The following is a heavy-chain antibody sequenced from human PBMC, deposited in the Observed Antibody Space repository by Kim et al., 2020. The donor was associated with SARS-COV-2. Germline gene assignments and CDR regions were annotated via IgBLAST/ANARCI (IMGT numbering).Heavy chain of an antibody. V-gene: IGHV1-46*01. CDR1: GYTFTSYY. J-gene: IGHJ4*02. CDR2: INPSGGST. Sequence: ASVKVSCKASGYTFTSYYMHWVRQAPGQGLEWMGIINPSGGSTSYAQKFQGRVTMTRDTSTSTVYMELSSLRSEDTAVYYCARELGIAAAIDPYFDYWGQGTLVTVSS. D-gene: IGHD6-13*01. CDR3: ARELGIAAAIDPYFDY.